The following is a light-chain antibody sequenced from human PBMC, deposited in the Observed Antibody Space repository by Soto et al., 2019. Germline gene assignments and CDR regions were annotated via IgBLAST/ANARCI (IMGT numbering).Light chain of an antibody. Sequence: EIVLTPSPATLSLSPGERATLSCRASQSVSSYLAWYQQKPGQAPRLLIYDASNRATGIPARFSGGGSGTDFPLTISSLEPEDCAVYYCQQRFNWPRFTFGQGTKLEIK. CDR2: DAS. V-gene: IGKV3-11*01. CDR3: QQRFNWPRFT. J-gene: IGKJ2*01. CDR1: QSVSSY.